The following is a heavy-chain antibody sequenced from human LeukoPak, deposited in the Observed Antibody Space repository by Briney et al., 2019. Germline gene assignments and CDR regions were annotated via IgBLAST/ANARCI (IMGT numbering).Heavy chain of an antibody. CDR3: ARASIAAQDDAFDI. V-gene: IGHV1-8*03. CDR1: GYALSELS. CDR2: MNPNSGNT. J-gene: IGHJ3*02. D-gene: IGHD6-6*01. Sequence: ASVKVSCKVSGYALSELSMHWVRQATGQGLEWMGWMNPNSGNTGYAQKFQGRVTITRNTSISTAYMELSSLRSEDTAVYYCARASIAAQDDAFDIWGQGTMVTVSS.